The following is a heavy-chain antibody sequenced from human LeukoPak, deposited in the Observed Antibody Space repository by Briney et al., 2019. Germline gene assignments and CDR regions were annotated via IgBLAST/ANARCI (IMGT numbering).Heavy chain of an antibody. CDR3: ARGHYDVLAASYKWTPDY. CDR1: GFTFNTFN. D-gene: IGHD3-9*01. J-gene: IGHJ4*02. V-gene: IGHV3-21*01. CDR2: ITSGGDYI. Sequence: PGGTLRLSCAASGFTFNTFNMNWGRQAPGKGMEWVSSITSGGDYIYYADPVKGRFTTSRDNAKISLSLQLNSLRVEDTAVYYCARGHYDVLAASYKWTPDYWVRGTLVTVSS.